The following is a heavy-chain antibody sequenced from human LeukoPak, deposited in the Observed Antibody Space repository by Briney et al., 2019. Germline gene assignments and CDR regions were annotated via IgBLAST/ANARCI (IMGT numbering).Heavy chain of an antibody. J-gene: IGHJ4*02. CDR3: ATGFFYSSSSGLD. CDR2: FDPEDGET. CDR1: RYTLTELS. V-gene: IGHV1-24*01. D-gene: IGHD6-6*01. Sequence: ASVKVSCKVSRYTLTELSMHWVRQAPGKGLEWMGGFDPEDGETIYAQKFQGRVTMTEDTSTDTAYMELSSLRSEDTAVYYCATGFFYSSSSGLDWGQGTLVTVSS.